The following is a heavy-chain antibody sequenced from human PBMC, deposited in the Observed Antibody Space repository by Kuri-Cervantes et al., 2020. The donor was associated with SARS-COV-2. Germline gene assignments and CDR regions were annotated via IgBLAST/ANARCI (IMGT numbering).Heavy chain of an antibody. Sequence: GSLRLSCTVSGGSISSHYWSWIRQPAGKGLEWIGRIYTSGSTNYNPSLKSRVTMSVDTSKNQFSLKLSSVTAADTAVYYCARERYSSGSAFDIWGQGTMVTVSS. D-gene: IGHD6-19*01. CDR1: GGSISSHY. CDR2: IYTSGST. CDR3: ARERYSSGSAFDI. J-gene: IGHJ3*02. V-gene: IGHV4-4*07.